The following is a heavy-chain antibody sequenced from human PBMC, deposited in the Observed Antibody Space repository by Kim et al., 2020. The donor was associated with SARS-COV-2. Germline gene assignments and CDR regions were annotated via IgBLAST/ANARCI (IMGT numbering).Heavy chain of an antibody. D-gene: IGHD3-10*01. CDR3: ARERQLWFGDYRGWFDP. CDR1: GFTFSSYA. J-gene: IGHJ5*02. CDR2: ISYDGSNK. Sequence: GGSLRLSCAASGFTFSSYAMHWVRQAPGKGLEWVAVISYDGSNKYYADSVKGRFTISRDNSKNTLYLQMNSLRAEDTAVYYCARERQLWFGDYRGWFDPWGQGTLVTVSS. V-gene: IGHV3-30*04.